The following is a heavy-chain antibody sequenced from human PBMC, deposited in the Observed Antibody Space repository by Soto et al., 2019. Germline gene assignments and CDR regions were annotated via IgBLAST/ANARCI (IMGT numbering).Heavy chain of an antibody. CDR1: GFNVRSYW. Sequence: PGGSLRLSCAASGFNVRSYWMSWVRQAPGKGLEWVASIKEDGSEIYYLQSVRGRFTISRDSAENALQLAMNYLSAEDTATYFCARDIGFDYVNWGQGTLVTVSS. D-gene: IGHD3-10*01. V-gene: IGHV3-7*01. CDR2: IKEDGSEI. J-gene: IGHJ4*02. CDR3: ARDIGFDYVN.